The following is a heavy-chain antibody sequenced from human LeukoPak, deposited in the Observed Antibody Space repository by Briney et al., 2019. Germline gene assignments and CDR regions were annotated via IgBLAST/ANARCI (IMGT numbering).Heavy chain of an antibody. CDR1: GFSFRNYA. V-gene: IGHV3-23*01. Sequence: GGSLRLSCAASGFSFRNYAMSWVRQAPGKGLEWVSSISDSGGATYYADSVKGRFTISRDNSRNTLYLQLNSLGADDTAVYYCAKIAPWGAVTTTDGFDYWGQGTLVTVSS. J-gene: IGHJ4*02. D-gene: IGHD4-17*01. CDR2: ISDSGGAT. CDR3: AKIAPWGAVTTTDGFDY.